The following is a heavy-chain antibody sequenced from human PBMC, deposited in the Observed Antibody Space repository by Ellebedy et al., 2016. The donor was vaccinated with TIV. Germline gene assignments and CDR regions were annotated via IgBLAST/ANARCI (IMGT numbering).Heavy chain of an antibody. V-gene: IGHV3-48*04. J-gene: IGHJ3*02. CDR2: ISSTGTTI. CDR1: GFTFSNNS. Sequence: PGGSLRPSCAASGFTFSNNSMNWVRQAPGKGLGWVSYISSTGTTIYYADSVKGRFTISRDNAKISLYLQMNSLTAEDTAVYYCASGAYDIWGQGTMVTVSS. CDR3: ASGAYDI.